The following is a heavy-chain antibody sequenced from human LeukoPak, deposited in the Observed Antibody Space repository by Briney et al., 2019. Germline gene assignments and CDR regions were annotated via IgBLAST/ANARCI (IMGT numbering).Heavy chain of an antibody. CDR1: GFTFDDYS. V-gene: IGHV3-21*01. Sequence: GGSLRLSCAASGFTFDDYSMNWVRQAPGKGLEWVSSISSSSSYIYYADSVKGRFTISRDNAKNSLYLQMNSLRAEDTAVYHCARDGPEYSDAFDIWGQGTMVTVSS. CDR3: ARDGPEYSDAFDI. D-gene: IGHD2-21*01. J-gene: IGHJ3*02. CDR2: ISSSSSYI.